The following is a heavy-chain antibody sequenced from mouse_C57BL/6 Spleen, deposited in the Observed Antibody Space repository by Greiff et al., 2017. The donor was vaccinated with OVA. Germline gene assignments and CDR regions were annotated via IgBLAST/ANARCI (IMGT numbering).Heavy chain of an antibody. J-gene: IGHJ2*01. D-gene: IGHD1-1*01. Sequence: VQLQQPGAELVMPGASVKLSCKASGYTFTSYWMHWVKQRPGQGLEWIGEIDPSDSYTNYNQKFKGKSTLTVDKSSSTAYMQLRSLTSEDSAVYYCARARGGYGSSYPYYFDYWGQGTTLTVSS. CDR1: GYTFTSYW. V-gene: IGHV1-69*01. CDR2: IDPSDSYT. CDR3: ARARGGYGSSYPYYFDY.